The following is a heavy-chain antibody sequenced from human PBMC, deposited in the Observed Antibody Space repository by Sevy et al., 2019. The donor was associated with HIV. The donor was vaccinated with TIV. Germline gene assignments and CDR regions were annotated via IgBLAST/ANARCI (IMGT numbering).Heavy chain of an antibody. CDR3: ARDRPQSYYDCWSGHTTHYGMDV. D-gene: IGHD3-3*01. V-gene: IGHV1-18*04. CDR2: ISAYNGNT. J-gene: IGHJ6*02. Sequence: ASVKVSCKASGYTFTSYGISWVRQAPGQGLEWMGWISAYNGNTNYAQKLQGRVTMTTDTSTSTAYMELRSLRSDDTAVYYCARDRPQSYYDCWSGHTTHYGMDVWGQGTTVTVSS. CDR1: GYTFTSYG.